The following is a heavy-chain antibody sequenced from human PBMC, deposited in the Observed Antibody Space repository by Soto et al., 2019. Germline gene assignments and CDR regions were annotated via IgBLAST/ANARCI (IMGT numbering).Heavy chain of an antibody. Sequence: SETLSLTCAVSGGSISSGGYSWSWIRQPPGKGLEWIGYIYHSGSTYYNPSLKSRVTISVDRSKNQFSLKLSSVTAADTAVYYCARGGLYSSSWFPLGDWFDPWGQGTLVTVSS. D-gene: IGHD6-13*01. CDR1: GGSISSGGYS. CDR3: ARGGLYSSSWFPLGDWFDP. V-gene: IGHV4-30-2*01. CDR2: IYHSGST. J-gene: IGHJ5*02.